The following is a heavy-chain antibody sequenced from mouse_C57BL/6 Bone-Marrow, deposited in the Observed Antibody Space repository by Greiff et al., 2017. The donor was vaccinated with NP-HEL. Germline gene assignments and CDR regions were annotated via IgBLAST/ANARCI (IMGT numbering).Heavy chain of an antibody. D-gene: IGHD1-1*01. CDR1: GYTFTGYW. J-gene: IGHJ1*03. Sequence: QVQLQQSGAELMKPGASVKLSCKATGYTFTGYWIEWVKQRPGHGLEWIGEILPGSGSTNYNEKFKGKATFTADTYSNTAYMQLSSLTTEDSAIYYCAREGDYYGSRGGFDVWGTGTTVTVSS. V-gene: IGHV1-9*01. CDR2: ILPGSGST. CDR3: AREGDYYGSRGGFDV.